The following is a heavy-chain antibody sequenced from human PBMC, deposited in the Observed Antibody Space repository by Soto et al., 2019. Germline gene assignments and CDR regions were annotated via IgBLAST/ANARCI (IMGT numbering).Heavy chain of an antibody. V-gene: IGHV1-3*01. CDR1: GYTFTSYA. Sequence: WASVKVSCKASGYTFTSYAMHWVRQAPGQRLEWMGWINAGNGNTKYSQKFQGRVTITRDTSASTAYMELSSLRSEDTAVYYCARGFIAAAGSWFDPWGQGTLVTVSS. CDR2: INAGNGNT. CDR3: ARGFIAAAGSWFDP. J-gene: IGHJ5*02. D-gene: IGHD6-13*01.